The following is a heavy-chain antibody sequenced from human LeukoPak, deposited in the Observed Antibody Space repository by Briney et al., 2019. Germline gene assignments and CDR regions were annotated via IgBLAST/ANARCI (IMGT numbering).Heavy chain of an antibody. CDR1: GGSVSTGRYY. D-gene: IGHD3-22*01. CDR2: IYYSGTT. V-gene: IGHV4-61*01. CDR3: ARGGYDSSGYPRSYWYFDL. J-gene: IGHJ2*01. Sequence: SETLSLTCTVSGGSVSTGRYYWSWIRQPPGKGLEWIGSIYYSGTTNYNPSLKSRVTISVDTSKNQFSLKLSSVTAADTAVYYCARGGYDSSGYPRSYWYFDLWGRGTLVTVSS.